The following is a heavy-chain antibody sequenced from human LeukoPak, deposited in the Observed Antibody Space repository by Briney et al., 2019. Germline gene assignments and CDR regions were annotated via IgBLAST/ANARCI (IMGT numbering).Heavy chain of an antibody. CDR1: GYTFTGYY. D-gene: IGHD2-15*01. V-gene: IGHV1-2*02. J-gene: IGHJ4*02. CDR3: ARDGGYCSGGSCYSYFDY. Sequence: ASVTVSCKASGYTFTGYYMHWVRQAPGQGLEWMGWINPNSGGTNYAQKFQGRVTMTRDTSISTAYMELSRLRSDDTAVYYCARDGGYCSGGSCYSYFDYWGQGTLVTVSS. CDR2: INPNSGGT.